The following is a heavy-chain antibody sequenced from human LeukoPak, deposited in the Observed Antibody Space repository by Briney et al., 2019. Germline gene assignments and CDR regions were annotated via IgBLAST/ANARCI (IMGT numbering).Heavy chain of an antibody. D-gene: IGHD6-6*01. CDR3: AREVLYSSSGKDY. Sequence: SQTLSLTCTVSGGSISSGDYYWSWIRQPPGKGLEWIGYIYYSGSTYYNPSLKSRVTISVDTSKNQFSLKLSSVTAADTAVYYFAREVLYSSSGKDYWGQGTLVTVSS. J-gene: IGHJ4*02. CDR2: IYYSGST. V-gene: IGHV4-30-4*08. CDR1: GGSISSGDYY.